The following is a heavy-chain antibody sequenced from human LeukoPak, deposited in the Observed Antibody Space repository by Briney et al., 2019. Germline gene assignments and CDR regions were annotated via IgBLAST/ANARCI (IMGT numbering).Heavy chain of an antibody. CDR2: INPNSGGT. D-gene: IGHD3-10*01. V-gene: IGHV1-2*02. Sequence: ASVKVSCKASGYTFTGYYMHWVRQAPGQGLEWMGWINPNSGGTNYAQKFQGRVTMTRDTSISTAYMELSRLRSDDTAVYFCARVGEYGSGSYLVYWGQGTLVTVSS. J-gene: IGHJ4*02. CDR3: ARVGEYGSGSYLVY. CDR1: GYTFTGYY.